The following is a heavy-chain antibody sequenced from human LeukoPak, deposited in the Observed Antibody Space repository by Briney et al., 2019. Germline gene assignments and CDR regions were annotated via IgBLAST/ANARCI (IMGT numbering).Heavy chain of an antibody. Sequence: GGSLRLSCAASGFTVSSNYMSWVRQAPGKGLEWVSVIYSGGSTYYADSVKGRFTISRDNSKNTLYLQMNSLRAEDTAVYYCVRVLLWFGEPGPFDYWGQGNLVTVSS. D-gene: IGHD3-10*01. CDR2: IYSGGST. V-gene: IGHV3-53*01. CDR1: GFTVSSNY. CDR3: VRVLLWFGEPGPFDY. J-gene: IGHJ4*02.